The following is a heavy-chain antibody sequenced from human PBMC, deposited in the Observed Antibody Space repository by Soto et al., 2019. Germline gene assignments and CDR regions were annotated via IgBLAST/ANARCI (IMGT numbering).Heavy chain of an antibody. J-gene: IGHJ5*01. D-gene: IGHD3-10*01. CDR1: GFTFSSYD. CDR2: ISSNGGTT. CDR3: VRRVSGTYDS. Sequence: EVQLAESGGGMVQPGGSLRLSCVASGFTFSSYDMHWVRQAPGKGLEYVSSISSNGGTTYYGNSVKGRFTISRDNSKYTLYLQTGSLSAGAMAVYYCVRRVSGTYDSWGQGTVVTVSS. V-gene: IGHV3-64*01.